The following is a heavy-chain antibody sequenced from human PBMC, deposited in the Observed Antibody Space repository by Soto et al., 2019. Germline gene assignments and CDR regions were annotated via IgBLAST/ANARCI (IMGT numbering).Heavy chain of an antibody. CDR1: GGSIRSSNW. V-gene: IGHV4-4*02. Sequence: SETLSLTCPVSGGSIRSSNWWSWVRQPPGKGLEWIGEIYHSGSTNYNPSLESRVTISVDKSRNQFSLKLSSLTAADTAVYYCAKDIYYFDYWGQGTLVTVSS. J-gene: IGHJ4*02. CDR2: IYHSGST. CDR3: AKDIYYFDY. D-gene: IGHD2-21*01.